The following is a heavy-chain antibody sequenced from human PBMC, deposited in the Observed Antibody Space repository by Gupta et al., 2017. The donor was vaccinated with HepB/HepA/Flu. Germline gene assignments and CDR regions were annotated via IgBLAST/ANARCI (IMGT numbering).Heavy chain of an antibody. J-gene: IGHJ6*02. CDR2: ISYDGSNK. Sequence: QVQLVESGGGVVQPGRSLRLSCAASGFTFSSYGMHWVRQAPGKGLEWVAVISYDGSNKYYADSVKGRFTISRDNSKNTLYLQMNSLRAEDTAVYYCAKDGIAVAGMHYYYGMDVWGQGTTVTVSS. CDR3: AKDGIAVAGMHYYYGMDV. V-gene: IGHV3-30*18. CDR1: GFTFSSYG. D-gene: IGHD6-19*01.